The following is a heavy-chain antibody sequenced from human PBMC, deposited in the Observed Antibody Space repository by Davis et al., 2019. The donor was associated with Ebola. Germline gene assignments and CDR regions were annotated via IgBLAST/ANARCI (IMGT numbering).Heavy chain of an antibody. CDR3: ACWDEYHDSRGYYYFDY. CDR1: GFTFSSYW. V-gene: IGHV3-7*01. J-gene: IGHJ4*02. CDR2: IKQDGSEK. D-gene: IGHD3-22*01. Sequence: PGGSLLSCAASGFTFSSYWMSWVRQAPGKGLEWVANIKQDGSEKYYVDSVKGRFTISRDNAKNSLYLQMNSLRAEDTAVYYCACWDEYHDSRGYYYFDYWGQGTLVTVSS.